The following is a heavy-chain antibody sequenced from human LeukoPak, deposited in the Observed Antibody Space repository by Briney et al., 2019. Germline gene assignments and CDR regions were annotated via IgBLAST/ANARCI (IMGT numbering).Heavy chain of an antibody. V-gene: IGHV4-4*07. CDR2: IYTSGGA. Sequence: SETLSLTCAVSGGSITSYNWSWVRQAAGKALEWIGHIYTSGGANYNPSLKTRVTMSIDTSKNHVSLKLTPVTAADTAVYYCARASTPAGAVAYYYMDLWGRGTTVAVYS. CDR1: GGSITSYN. D-gene: IGHD5-12*01. J-gene: IGHJ6*03. CDR3: ARASTPAGAVAYYYMDL.